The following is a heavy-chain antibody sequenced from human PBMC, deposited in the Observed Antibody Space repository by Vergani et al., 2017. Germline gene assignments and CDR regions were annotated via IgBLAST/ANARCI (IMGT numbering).Heavy chain of an antibody. Sequence: VQLKESGPGLVKPSETLSLTCTVSSGSVSNYYWSWIRQHPGKGLEWIGYIYSSGSTKYNPSVKSRVTMSVDTSRNRFSLELTSVTAADTAVYYCARFPHNYWCQGTLLTVSS. CDR3: ARFPHNY. CDR1: SGSVSNYY. V-gene: IGHV4-59*02. CDR2: IYSSGST. J-gene: IGHJ4*02.